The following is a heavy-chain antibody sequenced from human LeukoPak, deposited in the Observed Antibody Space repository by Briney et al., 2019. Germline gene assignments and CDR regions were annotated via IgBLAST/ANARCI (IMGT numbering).Heavy chain of an antibody. CDR1: GYTFTSYY. V-gene: IGHV1-46*03. Sequence: ASVKASCKASGYTFTSYYMHWVRQAPGQGLEWMGIINPSGGSTSYAQKFQGRVTMTRDTSTSTVYMELSSLRSEDTAVYYCARDLSPSYYDFWSGFVHWGQGTLVTVSS. D-gene: IGHD3-3*01. CDR2: INPSGGST. J-gene: IGHJ4*02. CDR3: ARDLSPSYYDFWSGFVH.